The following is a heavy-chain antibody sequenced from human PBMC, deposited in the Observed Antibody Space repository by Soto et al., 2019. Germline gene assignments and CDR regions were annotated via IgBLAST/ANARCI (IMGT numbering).Heavy chain of an antibody. CDR3: ARLPKGSVVTG. Sequence: GSLRLSCVGSGFSFRDHSMNWVRQPPGKGLQWISYISSSSENIYYADSVKGRFTVSRDNAKNTLFLQMNSLRGDDSAIYYCARLPKGSVVTGWGQGSLVTVSS. D-gene: IGHD2-21*02. CDR2: ISSSSENI. V-gene: IGHV3-48*01. J-gene: IGHJ4*01. CDR1: GFSFRDHS.